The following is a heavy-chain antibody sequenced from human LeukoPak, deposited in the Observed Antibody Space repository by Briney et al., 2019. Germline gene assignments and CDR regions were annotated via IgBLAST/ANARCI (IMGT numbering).Heavy chain of an antibody. J-gene: IGHJ4*02. CDR1: GFTFSSYE. CDR2: ISSSGRTI. D-gene: IGHD5-18*01. Sequence: GGSLRLSRAASGFTFSSYEMNWVRQAPGKGLEWVSYISSSGRTIYYADSVKGRFTISRDNAKNSLYLQMNSLRAEDTAVYYCARDSGGGDTAIWGPYYFDYWGQGTLVTVSS. CDR3: ARDSGGGDTAIWGPYYFDY. V-gene: IGHV3-48*03.